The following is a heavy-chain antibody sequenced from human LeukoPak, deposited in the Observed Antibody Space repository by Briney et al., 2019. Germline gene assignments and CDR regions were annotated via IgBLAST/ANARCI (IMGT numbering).Heavy chain of an antibody. Sequence: SETLSLTCTVSGYSISSGYYWGWIRQPPGKGLEWIGSIYHSGSTYYNPSLKSRVTISVDTSKNQFSLKLSSVTAADTAVYYCALNYNNVWGSYDYWGQGTLVTVSS. CDR2: IYHSGST. CDR3: ALNYNNVWGSYDY. D-gene: IGHD3-16*01. CDR1: GYSISSGYY. V-gene: IGHV4-38-2*02. J-gene: IGHJ4*02.